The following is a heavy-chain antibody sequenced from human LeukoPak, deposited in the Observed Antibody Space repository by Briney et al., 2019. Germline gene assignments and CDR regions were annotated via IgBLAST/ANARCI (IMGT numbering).Heavy chain of an antibody. CDR1: GFTFSSYS. CDR3: APYCSSTSCPV. CDR2: ISSSSSYI. Sequence: TGGSLRLSCAASGFTFSSYSMNWVRQAPGKGLEWVSSISSSSSYIYYADSVKGRFTISRDNAKNSLYLQMSSLRAEDTAVYYCAPYCSSTSCPVWGQGTMVTVSS. D-gene: IGHD2-2*01. V-gene: IGHV3-21*01. J-gene: IGHJ3*01.